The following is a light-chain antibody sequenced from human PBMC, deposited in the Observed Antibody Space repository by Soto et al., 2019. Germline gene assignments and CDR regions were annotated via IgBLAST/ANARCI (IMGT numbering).Light chain of an antibody. CDR3: QQYNNWPPIT. CDR2: GAS. J-gene: IGKJ5*01. CDR1: QSVSSN. Sequence: ESVLTQSPATLSLSPGERATLCFMASQSVSSNLAWYQQKPGQAPRLLIYGASTRATGIPARFSGSGSGTEFTLPISSLQSEDFAVYYCQQYNNWPPITFGQGTRLEIK. V-gene: IGKV3-15*01.